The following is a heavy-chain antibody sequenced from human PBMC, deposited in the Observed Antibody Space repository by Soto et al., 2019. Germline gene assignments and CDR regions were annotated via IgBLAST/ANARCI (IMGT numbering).Heavy chain of an antibody. CDR1: GGTFSSYA. CDR3: ARSFYCSGGSCYHTTIPFFDY. V-gene: IGHV1-69*13. D-gene: IGHD2-15*01. Sequence: SVKVSCKASGGTFSSYAISWVRQAPGQGLEWMGGIIPIFGTANYAQKFQGRVTITADESTSTAYMELSSLRSEDTAVYYCARSFYCSGGSCYHTTIPFFDYWGQGTLVTVSS. J-gene: IGHJ4*02. CDR2: IIPIFGTA.